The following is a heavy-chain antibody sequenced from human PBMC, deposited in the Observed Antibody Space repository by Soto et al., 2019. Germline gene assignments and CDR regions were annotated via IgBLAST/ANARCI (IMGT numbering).Heavy chain of an antibody. CDR3: ARGVEMATINAFDI. CDR2: IYYSGST. D-gene: IGHD5-12*01. V-gene: IGHV4-31*03. J-gene: IGHJ3*02. Sequence: QVQLQESGPGLVKPSQTLSLTCTVSGGSISSGGYYWSWIRQHPGNGLEWIGYIYYSGSTYYNPSLKSRVTISVDTSKNQFSLKLSSVTAADTAVYYCARGVEMATINAFDIWGQGTMVTVSS. CDR1: GGSISSGGYY.